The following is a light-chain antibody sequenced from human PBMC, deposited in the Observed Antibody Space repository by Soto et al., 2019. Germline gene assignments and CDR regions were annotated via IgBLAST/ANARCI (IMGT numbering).Light chain of an antibody. CDR2: ENN. V-gene: IGLV1-51*02. Sequence: QSVLTQPPSVSAAPGQKVTISCSGSSSNIGNNYVSWYQQLPGTAPKLLIYENNKRPSGIPDRFSGSKSGTSATLGITGLQTGAEADYYCGTWDSSLSAGKWVFGGGTKVTVL. CDR3: GTWDSSLSAGKWV. J-gene: IGLJ3*02. CDR1: SSNIGNNY.